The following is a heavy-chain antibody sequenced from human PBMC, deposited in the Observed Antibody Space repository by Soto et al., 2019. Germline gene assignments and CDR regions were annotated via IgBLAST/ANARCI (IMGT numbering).Heavy chain of an antibody. V-gene: IGHV3-48*03. CDR1: GFTFSSYE. CDR3: AREYYYDSSGAY. CDR2: ISSSGSTI. D-gene: IGHD3-22*01. J-gene: IGHJ4*02. Sequence: EVQLLESGGGLVQPGGSLRLSCAASGFTFSSYEMNWVRQAPGKGLEWVSYISSSGSTIYYADSVKGRFTISRDKAKNSLYLQMNRLRAEDTAVYYCAREYYYDSSGAYWGQGTLVTVSS.